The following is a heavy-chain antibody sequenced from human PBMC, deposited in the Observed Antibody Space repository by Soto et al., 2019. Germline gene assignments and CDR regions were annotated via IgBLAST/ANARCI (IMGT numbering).Heavy chain of an antibody. D-gene: IGHD1-26*01. Sequence: PGGSLRLSCTASGFTFSNYEMNWVRQAPGKVLEWVSYISSVGSTTYYADSVKGRFTISRDNAKKSLYLQMNSLRAEDTAVYYCAKEATNINNFDYWGQGTLVTVSS. V-gene: IGHV3-48*03. CDR3: AKEATNINNFDY. CDR1: GFTFSNYE. J-gene: IGHJ4*02. CDR2: ISSVGSTT.